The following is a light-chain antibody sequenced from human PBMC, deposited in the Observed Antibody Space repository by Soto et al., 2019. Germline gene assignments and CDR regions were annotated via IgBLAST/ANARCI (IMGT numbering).Light chain of an antibody. V-gene: IGLV2-14*02. CDR1: RSDVGGYNL. CDR3: SSYSRNSTPVV. CDR2: EVS. Sequence: QSALTQPASVSGSPGQSITMSCTGSRSDVGGYNLVSWYQQHPGKAPKLMIYEVSKRPSGVSNRFSGSKSGNTASLTISGLQAEDEADYYCSSYSRNSTPVVFGGGTKLTVL. J-gene: IGLJ2*01.